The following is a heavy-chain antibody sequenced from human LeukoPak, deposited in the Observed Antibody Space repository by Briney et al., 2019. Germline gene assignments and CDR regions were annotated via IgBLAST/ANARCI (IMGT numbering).Heavy chain of an antibody. Sequence: SETLSLTCTVSGGSISNYYWSWIRQPPGKGLEWIGYISDRGSNSYTPSLKSRVTISVDTSKNQFSLKLSSVTAADTAVYYCARFGPITDYGMDVWGQGTTVTVSS. J-gene: IGHJ6*02. D-gene: IGHD3-10*01. CDR1: GGSISNYY. CDR2: ISDRGSN. V-gene: IGHV4-59*01. CDR3: ARFGPITDYGMDV.